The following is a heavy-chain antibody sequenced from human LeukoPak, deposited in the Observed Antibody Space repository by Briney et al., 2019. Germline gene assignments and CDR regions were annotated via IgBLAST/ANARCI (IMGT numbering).Heavy chain of an antibody. D-gene: IGHD3-10*01. V-gene: IGHV3-23*01. Sequence: PGGSLRLSCAASGFTFSSYAMSWVRQAPGKGLEWVSTISGSGGSTYYADSVKGRFTSSRGNSKNTLSLQMNNLRAEDTAVYYCAKESRYYYGSGSFSSQFDYWGQGNLVTVSS. CDR2: ISGSGGST. CDR3: AKESRYYYGSGSFSSQFDY. J-gene: IGHJ4*02. CDR1: GFTFSSYA.